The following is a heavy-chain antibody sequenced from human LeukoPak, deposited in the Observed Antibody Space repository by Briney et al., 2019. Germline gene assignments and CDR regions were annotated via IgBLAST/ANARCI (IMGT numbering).Heavy chain of an antibody. CDR2: IYYSGST. CDR1: GGSISSYY. D-gene: IGHD1-26*01. CDR3: ARSGSTAFDY. J-gene: IGHJ4*02. V-gene: IGHV4-59*01. Sequence: SETLSLTCTVSGGSISSYYWSWIRQSPGKGLEWIGYIYYSGSTSYNPSLKSRVTISVDTSKNQFSLKLSSVTAADTAVYYCARSGSTAFDYWGQGTLVTVSS.